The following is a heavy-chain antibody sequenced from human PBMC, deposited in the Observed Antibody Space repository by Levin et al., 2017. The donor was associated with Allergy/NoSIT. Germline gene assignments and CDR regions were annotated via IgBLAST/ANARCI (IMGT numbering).Heavy chain of an antibody. J-gene: IGHJ6*02. CDR1: GYTFTSYG. CDR2: ISAYNGNT. V-gene: IGHV1-18*01. D-gene: IGHD3-22*01. Sequence: ASVKVSCKASGYTFTSYGISWVRQAPGQGLEWMGWISAYNGNTNYAQKLQGRVTMTTDTSTSTAYMELRSLRSDDTAVYYCAREGDSSGYYYYYYGMDGWGQGTSVTVSS. CDR3: AREGDSSGYYYYYYGMDG.